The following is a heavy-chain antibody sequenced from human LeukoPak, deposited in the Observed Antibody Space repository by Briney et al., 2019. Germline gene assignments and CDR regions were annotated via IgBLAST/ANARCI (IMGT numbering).Heavy chain of an antibody. Sequence: RAGGSLRLSCAASGFSFSSNWMGWVRQAPGKGLEWVAHIKRDGSKKYYSDSVKGRFTISRDNDKNSMFLQMNSLIVEDTAVYYCARLGLEVGGSNWFDPWGQGTLVTVSS. CDR2: IKRDGSKK. CDR3: ARLGLEVGGSNWFDP. D-gene: IGHD1-1*01. CDR1: GFSFSSNW. V-gene: IGHV3-7*01. J-gene: IGHJ5*02.